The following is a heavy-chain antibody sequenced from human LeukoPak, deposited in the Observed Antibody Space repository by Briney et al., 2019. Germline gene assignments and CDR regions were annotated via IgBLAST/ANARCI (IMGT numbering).Heavy chain of an antibody. CDR1: GFSVSRNY. J-gene: IGHJ4*02. CDR3: AKEEFSYYGSGSYVPFDY. Sequence: PGGSLRLSCAASGFSVSRNYMNWVRQAPGKGLEWVSAISGSGGSTYYADSVKGRFTISRDNSKNTLYLQMNSLRAEDTAVYYCAKEEFSYYGSGSYVPFDYWGQGTLVTVSS. D-gene: IGHD3-10*01. V-gene: IGHV3-23*01. CDR2: ISGSGGST.